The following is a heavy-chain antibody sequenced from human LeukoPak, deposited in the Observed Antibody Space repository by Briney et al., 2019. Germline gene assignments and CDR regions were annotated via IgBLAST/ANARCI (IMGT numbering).Heavy chain of an antibody. D-gene: IGHD2-2*01. CDR3: AKALVPAAYYVDV. CDR2: IWYDGSNK. V-gene: IGHV3-33*06. CDR1: GFTFSSYG. J-gene: IGHJ6*03. Sequence: PGRSLRLSCAASGFTFSSYGMHWVRQAPGKGLEWVAVIWYDGSNKYYADSVKGRFTISRDNSKNTLYLQMNSLRAEDTTVYYCAKALVPAAYYVDVWGKGTTVTVSS.